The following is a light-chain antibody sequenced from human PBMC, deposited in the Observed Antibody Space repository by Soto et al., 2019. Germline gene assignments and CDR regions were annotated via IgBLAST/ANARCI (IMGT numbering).Light chain of an antibody. CDR2: GAS. CDR1: QSVGSN. Sequence: EIVMTQSPATLSLSPGERATLSCRASQSVGSNLAWYQQKPGQAPRLLIYGASTRATGVPARFSGSGSGTEFTLTISTLQSEDFAVYYCQQYDNWPPLTFGGGTKVDIK. CDR3: QQYDNWPPLT. J-gene: IGKJ4*01. V-gene: IGKV3-15*01.